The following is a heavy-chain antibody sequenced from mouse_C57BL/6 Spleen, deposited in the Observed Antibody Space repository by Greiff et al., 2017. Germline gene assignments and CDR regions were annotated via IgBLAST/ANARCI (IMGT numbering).Heavy chain of an antibody. Sequence: VQLQESGPGLVKPSQSLSLTCSVTGYSITSGYYWNWIRQFPGNKLEWMGYISYDGSNNYNPSLKNRISITRDTSKNQFFLKLNSVTTEDTATYYCARKPHYAMDYWGQGTSVTVSS. CDR2: ISYDGSN. J-gene: IGHJ4*01. CDR3: ARKPHYAMDY. CDR1: GYSITSGYY. V-gene: IGHV3-6*01.